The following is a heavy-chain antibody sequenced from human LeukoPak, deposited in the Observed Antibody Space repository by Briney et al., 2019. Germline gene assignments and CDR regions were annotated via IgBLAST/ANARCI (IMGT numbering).Heavy chain of an antibody. CDR1: GYTFTSYG. J-gene: IGHJ4*02. CDR2: ISAYNGNS. D-gene: IGHD6-13*01. Sequence: ASVKASCKASGYTFTSYGISWVRQAPGQGLEWMGWISAYNGNSNYAQKLQGRVTMTTDTSTSTDYMELRSLRSDDTAVYYCARDRIAAAGHFDYWGQGTLVTVSS. CDR3: ARDRIAAAGHFDY. V-gene: IGHV1-18*01.